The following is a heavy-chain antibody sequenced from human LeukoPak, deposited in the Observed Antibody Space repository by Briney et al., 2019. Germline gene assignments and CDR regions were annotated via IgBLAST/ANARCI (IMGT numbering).Heavy chain of an antibody. CDR3: ARVMYYFDY. CDR2: INHSGST. J-gene: IGHJ4*02. V-gene: IGHV4-34*01. Sequence: SETLSLTCAVYGGSFSGYYWSWIRQPPGKGLEWIGEINHSGSTNYNPSLKSRVTISVDTSKSQFSLRLSSVTAADTAVYYCARVMYYFDYWGQGTLVAVSS. CDR1: GGSFSGYY.